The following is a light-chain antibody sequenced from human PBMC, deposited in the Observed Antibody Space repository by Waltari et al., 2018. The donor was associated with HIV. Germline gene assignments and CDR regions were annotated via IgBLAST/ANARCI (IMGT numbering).Light chain of an antibody. CDR2: KNT. Sequence: SYELTQPPSVSVSPGQTARITCSADALAKQHTYWYQQKPGQAPVVVRNKNTQRPSGIPERFSGSSSGKIVTLTISGVQAEDEAVYYCQSADNTGTSVVFGGGTKLTVL. V-gene: IGLV3-25*03. CDR1: ALAKQH. J-gene: IGLJ2*01. CDR3: QSADNTGTSVV.